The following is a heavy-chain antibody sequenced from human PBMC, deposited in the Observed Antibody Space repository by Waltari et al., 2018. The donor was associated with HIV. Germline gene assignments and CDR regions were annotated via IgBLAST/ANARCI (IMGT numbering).Heavy chain of an antibody. D-gene: IGHD1-26*01. Sequence: EVQLMESGGGLVQSGGSLRLPCAASGFTSPNYWMSWVRQTPGKGLEWVAYIKDDGSEKYYMGSVKGRFTISRDNAKNSMFLQMNSLRAEDTAVYYCARIGTFPHNYAIDFWGQGTTVTVSS. V-gene: IGHV3-7*01. CDR3: ARIGTFPHNYAIDF. CDR1: GFTSPNYW. CDR2: IKDDGSEK. J-gene: IGHJ6*02.